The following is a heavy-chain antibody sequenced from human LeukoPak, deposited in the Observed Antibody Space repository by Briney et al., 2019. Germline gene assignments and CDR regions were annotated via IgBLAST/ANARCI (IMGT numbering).Heavy chain of an antibody. CDR2: MNPNSGNT. Sequence: GASVKVSCKASEYTFISYDINWVRQATGQGLEWMGWMNPNSGNTGYAQKFQGRVTMTRDTSITTAYMELRSLRSEDTAVYYCASAHYGSGRRWLDRWGQGTRVNVSS. J-gene: IGHJ5*02. CDR3: ASAHYGSGRRWLDR. V-gene: IGHV1-8*01. CDR1: EYTFISYD. D-gene: IGHD3-10*01.